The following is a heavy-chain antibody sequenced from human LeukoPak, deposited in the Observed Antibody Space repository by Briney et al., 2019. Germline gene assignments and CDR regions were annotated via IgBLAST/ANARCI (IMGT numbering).Heavy chain of an antibody. CDR1: GGTFSGYA. V-gene: IGHV1-69*05. Sequence: SVKVSCKASGGTFSGYAISWVRQAPGQGLEWMGGIIPIFGTANYAQKFQGRVTITTDESTSTAYMELSSLRSEDTAVYYCARGSGGYNWFDPWGQGTLVTVSS. D-gene: IGHD6-25*01. CDR2: IIPIFGTA. J-gene: IGHJ5*02. CDR3: ARGSGGYNWFDP.